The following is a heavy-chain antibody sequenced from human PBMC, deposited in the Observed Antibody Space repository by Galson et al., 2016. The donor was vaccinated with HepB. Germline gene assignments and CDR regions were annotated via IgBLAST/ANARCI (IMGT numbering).Heavy chain of an antibody. CDR1: GFTFSRYG. V-gene: IGHV3-30*18. CDR3: AKDADFGGIDDY. J-gene: IGHJ4*02. D-gene: IGHD4-23*01. CDR2: ISNDGS. Sequence: SLRLSCAASGFTFSRYGMHWVRQAPGKGPEWLSVISNDGSLYADSVKGRFTVSRDNSKNAQYLQMNSLRPENTAVYYCAKDADFGGIDDYWGQGTLVIVSS.